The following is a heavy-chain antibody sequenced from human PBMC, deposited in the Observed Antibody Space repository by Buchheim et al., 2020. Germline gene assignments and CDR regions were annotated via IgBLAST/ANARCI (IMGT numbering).Heavy chain of an antibody. Sequence: EVQLVESGGGLVQPGGSLRLSCAASGFNFSNYRMKWVRQAPGKGLEWISYISSSSSMIYYADSVKGRFTISRDNAKNSLYLQMNSLRAEDTAVYYCARTQRGFLNVDCWGQGTL. D-gene: IGHD3-3*01. CDR3: ARTQRGFLNVDC. V-gene: IGHV3-48*01. CDR1: GFNFSNYR. CDR2: ISSSSSMI. J-gene: IGHJ4*02.